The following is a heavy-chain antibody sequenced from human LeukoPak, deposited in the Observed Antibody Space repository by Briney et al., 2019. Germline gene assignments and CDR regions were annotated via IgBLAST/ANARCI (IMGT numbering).Heavy chain of an antibody. CDR1: GFPFRTYS. J-gene: IGHJ4*02. CDR3: ARGPSSQFRTDY. V-gene: IGHV3-48*01. CDR2: IGRSSSPI. Sequence: TGGSLNLSCAAPGFPFRTYSMTWFRKAPGKGLEGVSYIGRSSSPIYYADSVKGRFTISRDNAKNSLYLQMNGLRAEDTAVYYCARGPSSQFRTDYWGQGTLVTVSS. D-gene: IGHD2-2*01.